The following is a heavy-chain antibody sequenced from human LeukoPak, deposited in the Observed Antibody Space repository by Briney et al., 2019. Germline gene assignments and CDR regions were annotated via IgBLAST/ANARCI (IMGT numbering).Heavy chain of an antibody. CDR3: AKDLRLWGLYYYYYGMDV. Sequence: GGSLRLSCAASGFTFSSYGTHWVRQAPGKGLEWVAVISYDGSNKYYADSVKGRFTISRDNSKNTLYLQMNSLRAEDTAVYYCAKDLRLWGLYYYYYGMDVWGQGTTVTVSS. V-gene: IGHV3-30*18. J-gene: IGHJ6*02. D-gene: IGHD5-18*01. CDR1: GFTFSSYG. CDR2: ISYDGSNK.